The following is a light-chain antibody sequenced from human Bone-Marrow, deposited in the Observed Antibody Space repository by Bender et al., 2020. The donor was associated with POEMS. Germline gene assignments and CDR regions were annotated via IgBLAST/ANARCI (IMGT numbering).Light chain of an antibody. CDR2: EGT. Sequence: QSALTQPASVSGSPGQSITISCTGTSSDVGSYNLVSWYQQHPGKAPKLMIYEGTKRPSGVSNRFSGSKSANTASLTISGLQAEDEADYYCNSFTTSSTWVFGGGTKLTV. CDR1: SSDVGSYNL. V-gene: IGLV2-14*02. J-gene: IGLJ3*02. CDR3: NSFTTSSTWV.